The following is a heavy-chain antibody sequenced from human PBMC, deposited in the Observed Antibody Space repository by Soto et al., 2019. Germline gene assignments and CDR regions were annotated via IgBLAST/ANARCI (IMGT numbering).Heavy chain of an antibody. V-gene: IGHV3-30*18. CDR2: VSYDGSNK. J-gene: IGHJ4*02. CDR3: AKDKGYSGSYYVFDY. CDR1: GFTFGIYG. Sequence: QVQLVESGGGVVQPGRSLRLSCAASGFTFGIYGMHWVRQAPGKGLEWVALVSYDGSNKDYVDSVKGRFTISRDNSKNTLYLQMNSLRAEDTAVYYCAKDKGYSGSYYVFDYWGQGTLVTASS. D-gene: IGHD1-26*01.